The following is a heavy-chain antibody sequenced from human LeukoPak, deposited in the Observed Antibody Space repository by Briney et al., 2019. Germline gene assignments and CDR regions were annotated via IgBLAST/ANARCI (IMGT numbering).Heavy chain of an antibody. J-gene: IGHJ6*02. CDR1: GGSISSYY. CDR3: AREGPIYYYYGMDV. CDR2: IYTSGST. Sequence: PSETLSLSCTVSGGSISSYYWSWIRQPAGKGLEWIGRIYTSGSTNYNPSLKSRVTMSVDTSKNQFSLKLSSVTASDTAVYYCAREGPIYYYYGMDVWGQGTTVTVSS. V-gene: IGHV4-4*07.